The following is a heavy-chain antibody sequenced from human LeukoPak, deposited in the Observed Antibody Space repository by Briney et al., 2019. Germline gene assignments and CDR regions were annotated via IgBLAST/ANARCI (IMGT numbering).Heavy chain of an antibody. V-gene: IGHV4-38-2*02. CDR2: IYHSGST. J-gene: IGHJ4*02. CDR1: GHSISTGYY. Sequence: SETLSLTCTVSGHSISTGYYWGWIRQPPGKGLEWIGTIYHSGSTYYNPSLKSRFTISIDTSKNQFSLKLSSVTAADTAVYYCARVSFNGRNDYWGQGTLVTVSS. CDR3: ARVSFNGRNDY.